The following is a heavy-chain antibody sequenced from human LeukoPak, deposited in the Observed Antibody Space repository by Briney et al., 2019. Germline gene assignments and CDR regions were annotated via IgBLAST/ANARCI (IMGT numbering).Heavy chain of an antibody. CDR1: GFTFSGSA. CDR2: IRSKANNYAT. Sequence: GGSLKLSCAASGFTFSGSAMHWVRQASGKGLEWVGRIRSKANNYATAYAASVKGRFTISRDDSKNTAYLQMNSLKTEDTAVYYCTRHGWLQRGDYFDYWGQGTLVTVSS. CDR3: TRHGWLQRGDYFDY. D-gene: IGHD5-24*01. V-gene: IGHV3-73*01. J-gene: IGHJ4*02.